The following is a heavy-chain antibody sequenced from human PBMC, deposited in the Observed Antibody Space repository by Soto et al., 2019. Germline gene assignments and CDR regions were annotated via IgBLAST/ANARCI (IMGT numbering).Heavy chain of an antibody. CDR1: GGTFNTYA. D-gene: IGHD3-10*01. J-gene: IGHJ4*02. CDR3: AREVQVHTPAFVY. CDR2: ISPMFGAA. Sequence: QVQLVQSGAEMKKPGSSVKVSCQSSGGTFNTYAMNWVRQAPGQGPEWMGDISPMFGAANYAPKFQGRVTITADESTGTPYMQLSSLTSEDTALYVCAREVQVHTPAFVYWGQGTLVTVSS. V-gene: IGHV1-69*19.